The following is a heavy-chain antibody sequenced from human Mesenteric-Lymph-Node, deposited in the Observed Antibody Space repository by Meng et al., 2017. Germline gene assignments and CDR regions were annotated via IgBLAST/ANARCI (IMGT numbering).Heavy chain of an antibody. J-gene: IGHJ4*01. CDR3: ARVDSSGYFLDY. CDR2: IYYSGST. CDR1: GGSISSGVHS. Sequence: QGKLQESGPGLVKPSQTLSLTCTVSGGSISSGVHSWSWIRQHPGKGLEWIAYIYYSGSTYYNPSLKSRVILSVDTSKNQFSLKLSSVTAADTAVYYCARVDSSGYFLDYWGQGTLVTVSS. D-gene: IGHD3-22*01. V-gene: IGHV4-31*03.